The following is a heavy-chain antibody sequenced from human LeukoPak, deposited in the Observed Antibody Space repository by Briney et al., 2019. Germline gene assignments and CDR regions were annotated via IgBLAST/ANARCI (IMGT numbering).Heavy chain of an antibody. Sequence: PGGSLRLSCAASGFTVSSNYMSWVRQAPGKGLEWVSGISGGGDSTYYAGSVKGRFTISRDSSKNTLYLQMDSLRAEDTAIYYCAKSHSGWYSFDYWGQGALVTVSS. CDR2: ISGGGDST. CDR1: GFTVSSNY. D-gene: IGHD6-19*01. J-gene: IGHJ4*02. V-gene: IGHV3-23*01. CDR3: AKSHSGWYSFDY.